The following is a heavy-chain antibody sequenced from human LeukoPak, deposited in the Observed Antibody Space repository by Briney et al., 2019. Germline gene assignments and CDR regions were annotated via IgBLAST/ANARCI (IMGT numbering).Heavy chain of an antibody. D-gene: IGHD3-10*01. Sequence: GGSLRLSCAASGFTVSSYSMNWVRQAPGKGLEWVSSISSSSSYIYYADSVKGRFTISRDNAKNSLYLQMNSLRAEDTAVYYCARDPRVYYGSGYNWFDPWGQGTLVTVSS. CDR1: GFTVSSYS. CDR2: ISSSSSYI. CDR3: ARDPRVYYGSGYNWFDP. J-gene: IGHJ5*02. V-gene: IGHV3-21*01.